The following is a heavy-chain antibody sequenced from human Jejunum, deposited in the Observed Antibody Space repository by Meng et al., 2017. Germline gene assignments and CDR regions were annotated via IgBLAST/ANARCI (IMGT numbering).Heavy chain of an antibody. J-gene: IGHJ4*02. CDR3: SREWGSVDY. V-gene: IGHV4-59*01. D-gene: IGHD1-26*01. Sequence: SETLSLTCAVSGGSISGYYWSWIRQPPGKGLEWIAYISYSGSTSYNSSLKRRVTISVDTSKNQFSLKLSSVTAADTAVYYCSREWGSVDYWGQGTMVTVSS. CDR1: GGSISGYY. CDR2: ISYSGST.